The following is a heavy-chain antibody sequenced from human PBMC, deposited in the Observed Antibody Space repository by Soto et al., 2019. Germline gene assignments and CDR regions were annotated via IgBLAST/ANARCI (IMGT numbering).Heavy chain of an antibody. CDR3: ARDRAPEVAGMYWFDP. V-gene: IGHV3-33*01. J-gene: IGHJ5*02. D-gene: IGHD6-19*01. CDR1: GFTFSSYG. Sequence: GGSLRLSCAASGFTFSSYGMHWVRQAPGKGLEWVAVIWYDGSNKYYADSVKGRFTISRDNSKNTLYLQMNSLRAEDTAVYYCARDRAPEVAGMYWFDPWGQGTLVTVSS. CDR2: IWYDGSNK.